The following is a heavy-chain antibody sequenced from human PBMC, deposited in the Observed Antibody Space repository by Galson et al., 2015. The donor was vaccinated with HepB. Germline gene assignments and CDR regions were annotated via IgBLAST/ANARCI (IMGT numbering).Heavy chain of an antibody. CDR2: INAGNGNT. J-gene: IGHJ4*02. V-gene: IGHV1-3*01. Sequence: SVKVSCKASGYTFTSYAMHWVRQAPGQRLEWMGWINAGNGNTKYSQKFQGRVTITRDTSASTAYMELSSLRSEDTAVYYCATVGSGSYYRDYWGQGTLVTVSS. D-gene: IGHD1-26*01. CDR1: GYTFTSYA. CDR3: ATVGSGSYYRDY.